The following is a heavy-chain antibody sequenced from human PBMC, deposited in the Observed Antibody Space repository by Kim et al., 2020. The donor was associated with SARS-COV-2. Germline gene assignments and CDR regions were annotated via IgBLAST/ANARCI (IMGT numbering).Heavy chain of an antibody. J-gene: IGHJ6*03. Sequence: SETLSLTCAVYGGSFSGYYWSWIRQPPGKGLEWIGEINHSGSTNYNPSLKSRVTISVDTSKNQFSLKLSSVTAADTAVYYCASYGDLPPDYYYMDVWGKGTTVTVSS. D-gene: IGHD4-17*01. CDR2: INHSGST. V-gene: IGHV4-34*01. CDR1: GGSFSGYY. CDR3: ASYGDLPPDYYYMDV.